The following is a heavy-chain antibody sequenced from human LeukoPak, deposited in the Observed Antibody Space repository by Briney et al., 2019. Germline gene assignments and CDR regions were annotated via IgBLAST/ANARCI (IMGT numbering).Heavy chain of an antibody. J-gene: IGHJ4*02. CDR2: IIPIFGTA. Sequence: SVKVSCKASGGTFSSYAISWGRQAPGQGLEWMGGIIPIFGTANDAQKFQGRVTITTDESTSTAYMELSSLRSEDTAVYYCARCEQWLDKKDCFDYWGQGTLVTVSS. CDR1: GGTFSSYA. CDR3: ARCEQWLDKKDCFDY. V-gene: IGHV1-69*05. D-gene: IGHD6-19*01.